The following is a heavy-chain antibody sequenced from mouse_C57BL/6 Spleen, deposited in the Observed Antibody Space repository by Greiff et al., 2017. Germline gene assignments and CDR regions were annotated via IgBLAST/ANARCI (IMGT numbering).Heavy chain of an antibody. CDR1: GYTFTSYW. J-gene: IGHJ3*01. V-gene: IGHV1-52*01. Sequence: QVHVKQPGAELVRPGSSVKLSCKASGYTFTSYWMHWVKQRPIQGLEWIGNIDPSDSETHYNQKFKDKATLTVDKSSSTAYMQLSSLTSEDSAVYYCAGGNPWFAYWGQGTLVTVSA. CDR3: AGGNPWFAY. CDR2: IDPSDSET. D-gene: IGHD2-1*01.